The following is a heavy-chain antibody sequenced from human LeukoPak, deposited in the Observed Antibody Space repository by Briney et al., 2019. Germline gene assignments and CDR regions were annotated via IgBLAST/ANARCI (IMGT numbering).Heavy chain of an antibody. D-gene: IGHD3-3*01. CDR2: IYYRGTT. CDR3: AREYRYDFWSGYPGRFDP. V-gene: IGHV4-30-4*08. J-gene: IGHJ5*02. CDR1: GGSISSGDYY. Sequence: PSQTLSLTCTVSGGSISSGDYYWSWIRQPPGKGLEWIGYIYYRGTTYYNPSLKSRVTISVDTSKNQFSLKLSSVTAADTAVYYCAREYRYDFWSGYPGRFDPWGQGTLVTVSP.